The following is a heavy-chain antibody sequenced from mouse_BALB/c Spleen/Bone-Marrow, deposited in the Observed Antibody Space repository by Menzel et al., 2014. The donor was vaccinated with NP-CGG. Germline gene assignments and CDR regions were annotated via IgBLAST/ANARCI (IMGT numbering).Heavy chain of an antibody. Sequence: EVKVVESGGGVVKPGGSLKLSCAASGFAFSSYDMSWVRQTPEKRLEWVAYISSGGGSTYYPDTVKGRFTISRDNAKNTLYLQMSSLKSEDTAMYYCAREVLRDYFDYWGQGTTLTVSS. CDR1: GFAFSSYD. CDR3: AREVLRDYFDY. CDR2: ISSGGGST. V-gene: IGHV5-12-1*01. D-gene: IGHD1-1*01. J-gene: IGHJ2*01.